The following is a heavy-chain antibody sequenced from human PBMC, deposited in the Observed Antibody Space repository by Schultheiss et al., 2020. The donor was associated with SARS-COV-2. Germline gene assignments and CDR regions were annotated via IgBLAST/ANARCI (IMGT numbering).Heavy chain of an antibody. CDR2: ISYDGSNK. CDR3: ARDMYTSSWFSAFDI. V-gene: IGHV3-30*03. Sequence: GGSLRLSCAASEFTFSSYAMSWVRQAPGKGLEWVAVISYDGSNKYYADSVKGRFTISRDNSKTTLYLQMNSLRPEDTAVYYCARDMYTSSWFSAFDIWGQGTMVTVSS. D-gene: IGHD6-13*01. CDR1: EFTFSSYA. J-gene: IGHJ3*02.